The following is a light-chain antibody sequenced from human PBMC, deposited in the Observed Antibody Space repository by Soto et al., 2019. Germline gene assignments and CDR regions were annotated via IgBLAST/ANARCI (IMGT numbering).Light chain of an antibody. J-gene: IGLJ1*01. CDR2: EVT. Sequence: QSALTQPASVSGSPGQSITISCTGTSSDIGSYDLVSWYQQHPGTAPKLIIYEVTKRPSGVSTRFSGSKSGNTASLTISRLQAVDEADYYCCSFADFTYVFGTGTRSPS. CDR3: CSFADFTYV. V-gene: IGLV2-23*02. CDR1: SSDIGSYDL.